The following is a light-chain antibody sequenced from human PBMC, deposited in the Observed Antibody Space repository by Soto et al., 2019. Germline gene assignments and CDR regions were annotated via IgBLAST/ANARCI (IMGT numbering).Light chain of an antibody. J-gene: IGKJ1*01. CDR2: GAS. CDR1: QSVSSSY. CDR3: RQYGRSPWT. Sequence: EIVLTQSPGTLSLSPGERATLSCRASQSVSSSYLAWYQQKPGQAPRLLIYGASSRATGIPDRFSGSGSGTDFTLTISRLEPEDFAVYFCRQYGRSPWTFGQWTKVEVK. V-gene: IGKV3-20*01.